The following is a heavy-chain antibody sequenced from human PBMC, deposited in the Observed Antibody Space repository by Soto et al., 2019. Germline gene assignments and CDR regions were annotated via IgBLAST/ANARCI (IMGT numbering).Heavy chain of an antibody. CDR3: AKDRGSVYGMDV. V-gene: IGHV3-23*01. CDR2: ISGSGGST. CDR1: GFTFSSYA. D-gene: IGHD2-15*01. J-gene: IGHJ6*02. Sequence: EVQLLESGGGLVQPGGSLRLSCAASGFTFSSYAMSWVRQAPGKGLEWVSAISGSGGSTYYAASWKGRFTISRDNSKNTLYLQMNSLRAEDTAVYYCAKDRGSVYGMDVWGQGTTVTVSS.